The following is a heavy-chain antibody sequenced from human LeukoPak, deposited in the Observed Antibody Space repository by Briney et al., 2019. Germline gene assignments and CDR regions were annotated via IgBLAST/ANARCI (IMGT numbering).Heavy chain of an antibody. CDR1: GDSISSRPYY. J-gene: IGHJ6*03. Sequence: PSETLSLTCTVSGDSISSRPYYWGWVRQPSGKGLEWIGTISYTGTTYYSPSLKSRVTISLDTSKNQFSLKLSSVTAADTAIYYCARDFSSSSTVYYYYYMDVWGKGTTVTVSS. D-gene: IGHD6-6*01. CDR3: ARDFSSSSTVYYYYYMDV. CDR2: ISYTGTT. V-gene: IGHV4-39*07.